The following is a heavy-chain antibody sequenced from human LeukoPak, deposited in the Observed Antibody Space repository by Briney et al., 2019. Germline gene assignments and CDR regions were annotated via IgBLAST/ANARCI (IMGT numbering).Heavy chain of an antibody. V-gene: IGHV3-73*01. CDR2: IRSKANSYAT. D-gene: IGHD4-17*01. Sequence: GGSLRLSCAASGFTFSVSAIHWVRQASGKGLEWVGHIRSKANSYATAYAASVKGRFTISRDDSKKTAYLQMNSLKTEDTAVYYCLHGGYGDPRGHWGQGTLVTVSS. J-gene: IGHJ4*02. CDR3: LHGGYGDPRGH. CDR1: GFTFSVSA.